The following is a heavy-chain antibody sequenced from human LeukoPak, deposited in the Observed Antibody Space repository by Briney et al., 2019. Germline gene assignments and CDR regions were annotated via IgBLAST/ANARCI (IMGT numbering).Heavy chain of an antibody. D-gene: IGHD2-21*02. CDR3: ARGHIVVLTAPDY. CDR2: IKNDGSRT. V-gene: IGHV3-74*01. Sequence: GGSLRLSCAASGFTFSNYWMHWVRQAPGKGLVWVSRIKNDGSRTSYADSVKGRFTISRDNAKNTLYLQMNSLRAEDTAMYYCARGHIVVLTAPDYWGQGTLVTVSS. J-gene: IGHJ4*02. CDR1: GFTFSNYW.